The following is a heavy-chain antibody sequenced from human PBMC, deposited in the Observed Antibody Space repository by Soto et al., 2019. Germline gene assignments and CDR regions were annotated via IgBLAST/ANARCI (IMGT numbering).Heavy chain of an antibody. CDR1: GYFFTTSA. D-gene: IGHD2-15*01. J-gene: IGHJ5*02. Sequence: QIQLVQSGAEVKKPGASVRVSCMTSGYFFTTSAMHWVRLAPGQRLEWLGWINTGNGNTQYSQNFQGRVTITRDTSAKTAYMELSSLRSEDTAVYYCARDRATGFGSVVRRNWLDPWGQGTLVTVSS. V-gene: IGHV1-3*04. CDR2: INTGNGNT. CDR3: ARDRATGFGSVVRRNWLDP.